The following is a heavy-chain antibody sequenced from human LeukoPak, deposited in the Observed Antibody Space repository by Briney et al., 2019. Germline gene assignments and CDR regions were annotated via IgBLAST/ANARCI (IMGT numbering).Heavy chain of an antibody. D-gene: IGHD6-19*01. Sequence: PGGSLRLSCAASGFTFSSYTMSWVRQAPGKGLEWVSGIDGSGDTTYYADSVKGRFTISRDNSKNTLYLQMNSLRAEDTALYYCAKELPLSITVTGMSAIDYWGQGTLVTVSS. CDR2: IDGSGDTT. CDR1: GFTFSSYT. CDR3: AKELPLSITVTGMSAIDY. J-gene: IGHJ4*02. V-gene: IGHV3-23*01.